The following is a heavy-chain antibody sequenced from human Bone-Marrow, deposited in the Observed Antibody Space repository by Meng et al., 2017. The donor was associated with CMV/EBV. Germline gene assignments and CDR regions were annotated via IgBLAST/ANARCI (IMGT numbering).Heavy chain of an antibody. V-gene: IGHV3-23*01. CDR2: ISGSGGST. D-gene: IGHD5-18*01. J-gene: IGHJ4*02. CDR3: AKGGGGYSYGYYFDY. CDR1: GFTFSSYA. Sequence: EVQLLESGGGWVQPGGSLRLSCAASGFTFSSYAMSWVRQAPGKGLEWVSAISGSGGSTYYADSVKGRFTISRDNSKNTLYLQMNSLRAEDTAVYYCAKGGGGYSYGYYFDYWGQGTLVTVSS.